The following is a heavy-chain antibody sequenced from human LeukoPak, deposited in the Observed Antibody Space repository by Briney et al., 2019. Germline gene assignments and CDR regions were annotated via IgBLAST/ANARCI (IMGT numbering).Heavy chain of an antibody. CDR1: GFTFSSYW. CDR2: INSDGSST. V-gene: IGHV3-74*01. J-gene: IGHJ4*02. D-gene: IGHD6-19*01. CDR3: ARGSSGRAYFDY. Sequence: PGGSLRLSCAASGFTFSSYWMHWVRQAPGKGLVWVSRINSDGSSTSYADSVKGRFTISRDNAKNTLFLQMNSLGAEDTAVYYCARGSSGRAYFDYWGQGTLVTVSS.